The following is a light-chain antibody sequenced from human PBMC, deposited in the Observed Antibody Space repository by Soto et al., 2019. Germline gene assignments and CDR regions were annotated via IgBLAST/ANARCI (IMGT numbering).Light chain of an antibody. J-gene: IGKJ3*01. Sequence: LMTPSTDTLTVSPVEGAPLSCRASQSVSSNLAWYQQKPGQAPRLLIYGASTRATGIPARFSGSGSGADFTLTISRLEPEDFAVYYCQQYTTSPFTFGPGGYVDI. CDR2: GAS. V-gene: IGKV3-15*01. CDR1: QSVSSN. CDR3: QQYTTSPFT.